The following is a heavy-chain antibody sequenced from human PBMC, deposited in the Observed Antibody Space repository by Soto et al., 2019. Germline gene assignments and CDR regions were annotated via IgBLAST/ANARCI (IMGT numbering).Heavy chain of an antibody. CDR3: AREGIAAAGARVLDYYGMDV. Sequence: GASVKVSCKASGYTFTSYAMHWVRQAPGQRLEWMGWINAGNGNTKYSQKFQGRVTITRDTSASTAYMELSSLRSEDTAVYYCAREGIAAAGARVLDYYGMDVWGQGTTVTVSS. V-gene: IGHV1-3*01. J-gene: IGHJ6*02. CDR2: INAGNGNT. CDR1: GYTFTSYA. D-gene: IGHD6-13*01.